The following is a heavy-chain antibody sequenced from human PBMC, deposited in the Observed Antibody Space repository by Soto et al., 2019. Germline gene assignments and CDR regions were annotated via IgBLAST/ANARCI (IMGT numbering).Heavy chain of an antibody. J-gene: IGHJ5*01. Sequence: PESLSPTCILFGAFLTAPDWWYWVRQSPDMGLEWIAEVTISGHSNYNPSIRGRVRVPIDSSTHPFYLSLNSVTTADTSIYYCARVRQGCSANSCFFGPWGQGTQVTLSS. D-gene: IGHD2-2*01. CDR1: GAFLTAPDW. CDR3: ARVRQGCSANSCFFGP. CDR2: VTISGHS. V-gene: IGHV4-4*03.